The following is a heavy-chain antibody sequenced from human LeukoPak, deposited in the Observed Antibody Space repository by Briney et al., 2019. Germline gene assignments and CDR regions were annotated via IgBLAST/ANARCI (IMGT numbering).Heavy chain of an antibody. CDR3: ARAYYYYYMDV. V-gene: IGHV1-8*03. J-gene: IGHJ6*03. CDR2: MNPNSGNT. Sequence: ASVKLSCKASGYTFTSYDINWVRQATGQGLEWMGWMNPNSGNTGYAQKFQGRVTITRNTSISTAYMELSRLRSEDTAVYYCARAYYYYYMDVWGKGTTVTVSS. CDR1: GYTFTSYD.